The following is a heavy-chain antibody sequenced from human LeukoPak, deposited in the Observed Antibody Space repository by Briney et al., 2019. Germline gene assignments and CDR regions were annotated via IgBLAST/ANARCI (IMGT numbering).Heavy chain of an antibody. CDR2: IIPIFGTA. CDR1: GGTFSSYA. Sequence: SVKVSCKASGGTFSSYAISWARQAPGQGLEWMGGIIPIFGTANYAQKFQGRVTITADESTSTAYMELSSLRSEDTAVYYCARGLDYYYYMDVWGKGTTVTVSS. CDR3: ARGLDYYYYMDV. V-gene: IGHV1-69*01. J-gene: IGHJ6*03. D-gene: IGHD3/OR15-3a*01.